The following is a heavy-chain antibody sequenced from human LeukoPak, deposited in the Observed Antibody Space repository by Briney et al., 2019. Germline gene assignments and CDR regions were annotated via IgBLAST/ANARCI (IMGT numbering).Heavy chain of an antibody. CDR3: ARVKAGGDRDHGAFDI. V-gene: IGHV4-61*02. Sequence: SQTLSLTCTVSGDSISSGDYYWSWIRQPAGKGLEWIGRIYTSGSTNYNPSLKSRVTISVDTSKNQFSLKLSSVTAADTAVYYCARVKAGGDRDHGAFDIWGQGTMVTVSS. CDR1: GDSISSGDYY. CDR2: IYTSGST. D-gene: IGHD2-21*02. J-gene: IGHJ3*02.